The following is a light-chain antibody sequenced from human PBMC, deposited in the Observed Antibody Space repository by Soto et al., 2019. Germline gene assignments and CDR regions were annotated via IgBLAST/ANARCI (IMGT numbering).Light chain of an antibody. J-gene: IGKJ1*01. CDR1: QGISSL. CDR2: GAS. CDR3: QHLSSYPRT. V-gene: IGKV1-9*01. Sequence: IQLTQSPSSLSASVGDRVTITCRASQGISSLLAWYQQKPGQAPNLLIYGASTLQSGVPSRFSGSGSGTDFTPTTARLQHEDFTTYYCQHLSSYPRTFGQGTKLEVK.